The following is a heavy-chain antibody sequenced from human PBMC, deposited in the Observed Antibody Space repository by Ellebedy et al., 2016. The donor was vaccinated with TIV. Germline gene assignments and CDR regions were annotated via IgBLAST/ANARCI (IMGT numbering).Heavy chain of an antibody. V-gene: IGHV3-23*01. J-gene: IGHJ4*02. CDR3: ARRHLSQEFDS. CDR2: ISVSVGRT. D-gene: IGHD2/OR15-2a*01. CDR1: GFTFSSYA. Sequence: GGSLRLSXAASGFTFSSYAMSWVRQAPGKGLEWVAAISVSVGRTYYADSVKGRFTISRDTSKNTLYLQMNSLRADDTAVYYCARRHLSQEFDSWGQGTLVTVSS.